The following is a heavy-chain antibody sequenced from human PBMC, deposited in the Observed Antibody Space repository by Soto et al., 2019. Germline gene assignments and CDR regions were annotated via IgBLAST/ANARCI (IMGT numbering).Heavy chain of an antibody. J-gene: IGHJ4*02. CDR3: ARDRLPRITMPQY. Sequence: QVQLVESGGGVVQPGRSLRLSCAASGFTFSSYAMHWVRQAPGKGLEWVAVISYDGSNKYYADSVKGRFTISRDNSKNTLYLQTNSLRAEDTAVYYCARDRLPRITMPQYWGQGTLVTVSS. D-gene: IGHD3-10*01. V-gene: IGHV3-30-3*01. CDR1: GFTFSSYA. CDR2: ISYDGSNK.